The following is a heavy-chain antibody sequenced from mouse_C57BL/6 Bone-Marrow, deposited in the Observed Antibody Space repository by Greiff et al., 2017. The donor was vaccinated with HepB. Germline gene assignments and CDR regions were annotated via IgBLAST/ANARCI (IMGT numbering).Heavy chain of an antibody. J-gene: IGHJ4*01. Sequence: VQLQQSGAELVRPGASVKLSCTASGFNIKDDYMHWVKQRPEQGLEWIGWIDPENGDTEYASKFQGKATITAATSSNTAYLQLSSLTSEDTAVYYCIHDGYYGMDYWGQGTSVTVSS. CDR2: IDPENGDT. V-gene: IGHV14-4*01. CDR3: IHDGYYGMDY. CDR1: GFNIKDDY. D-gene: IGHD2-3*01.